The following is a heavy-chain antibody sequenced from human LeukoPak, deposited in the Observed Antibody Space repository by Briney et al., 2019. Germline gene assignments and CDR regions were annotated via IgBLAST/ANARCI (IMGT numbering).Heavy chain of an antibody. Sequence: GGSLRLSCVASGFTFSDHYMDWVRQAPGKGLEWVGRTRNKAKGYTTEYAASVKGRFTISRDDSKNSLYLQMNSLKTEDTAVYYCARERDYYYGMDVWGQGTTVTVSS. V-gene: IGHV3-72*01. CDR3: ARERDYYYGMDV. J-gene: IGHJ6*02. CDR2: TRNKAKGYTT. CDR1: GFTFSDHY.